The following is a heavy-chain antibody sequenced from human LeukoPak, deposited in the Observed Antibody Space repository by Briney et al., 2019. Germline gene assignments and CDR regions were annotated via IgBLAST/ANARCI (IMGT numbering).Heavy chain of an antibody. CDR1: GYTFTGYY. J-gene: IGHJ4*02. Sequence: ASVKVSCKASGYTFTGYYMHWVRQAPGQRLEWMGWINAGNGHTKYSQEFQGRLTITRDTSANIVYMDLSSLRSEDMAVYYCARGRWVATNQAYYFDDWGQGTLVTVSS. CDR3: ARGRWVATNQAYYFDD. V-gene: IGHV1-3*03. CDR2: INAGNGHT. D-gene: IGHD5-12*01.